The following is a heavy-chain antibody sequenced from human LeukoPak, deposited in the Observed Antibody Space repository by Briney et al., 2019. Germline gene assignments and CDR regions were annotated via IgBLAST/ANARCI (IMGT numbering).Heavy chain of an antibody. Sequence: PSETLSLTCTVSGGSISSYYWSWIRQPAGKGLEWIGRIYTSGSTNYNPSLKSRVTMSVDTSKNQFSLKLSSVTAADTAVYYCARDTAMVTARRRFAFDIWGQRTMVTVSS. CDR2: IYTSGST. V-gene: IGHV4-4*07. J-gene: IGHJ3*02. CDR1: GGSISSYY. CDR3: ARDTAMVTARRRFAFDI. D-gene: IGHD5-18*01.